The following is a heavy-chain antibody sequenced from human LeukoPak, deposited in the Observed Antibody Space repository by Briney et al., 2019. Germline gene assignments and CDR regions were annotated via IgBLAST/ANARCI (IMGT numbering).Heavy chain of an antibody. CDR1: GFTFSSYS. V-gene: IGHV3-53*01. J-gene: IGHJ4*02. CDR2: IYSDNT. Sequence: GGSLRLSCAASGFTFSSYSMNWVRQAPGKGLEWVSFIYSDNTHYSDSVKGRFTISRDNSKNTLYLQMNSLRAEDTAVYYCARCTTGKTFGSLREIKKSREIDYWGQGTLVTVSS. D-gene: IGHD1-1*01. CDR3: ARCTTGKTFGSLREIKKSREIDY.